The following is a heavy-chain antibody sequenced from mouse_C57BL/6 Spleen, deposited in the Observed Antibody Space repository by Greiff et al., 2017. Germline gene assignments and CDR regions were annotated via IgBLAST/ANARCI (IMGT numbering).Heavy chain of an antibody. D-gene: IGHD1-1*01. CDR1: GFTFSSYA. CDR2: ISDGGSYT. V-gene: IGHV5-4*03. CDR3: AREGGSSYWYFDV. Sequence: EVKLMESGGGLVKPGGSLKLSCAASGFTFSSYAMSWVRQTPEKRLEWVATISDGGSYTYYPDNVKGRFIISRDNAKHNLYLQMSHLTSEDTAIYCCAREGGSSYWYFDVWGTGTTVTVSS. J-gene: IGHJ1*03.